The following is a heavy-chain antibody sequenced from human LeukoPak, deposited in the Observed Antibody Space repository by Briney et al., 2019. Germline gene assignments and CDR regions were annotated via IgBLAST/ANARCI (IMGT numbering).Heavy chain of an antibody. CDR3: ARLQRYVSWLFGAFDI. V-gene: IGHV5-51*01. CDR1: GYSFTSYW. D-gene: IGHD3-22*01. CDR2: IYPGDSDT. J-gene: IGHJ3*02. Sequence: GESLKISCKGSGYSFTSYWIGWVRQMPGKGLEWMGIIYPGDSDTRYSPSFQGQVTISADKSISAAYLQWSSLKASDTAMYYCARLQRYVSWLFGAFDIWGQGTMVTVSS.